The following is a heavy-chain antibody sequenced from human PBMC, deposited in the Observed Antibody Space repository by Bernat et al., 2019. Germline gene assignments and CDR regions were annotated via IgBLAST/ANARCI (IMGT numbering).Heavy chain of an antibody. V-gene: IGHV4-61*01. Sequence: QVQLQESGPGLVKPSETLSLTCTVSGGSVTSGSSYWSWIRQPPGKGLEWIGWIYYSGTTGYNPSLKSRVTISLDTSANQVSLNLKSVTAADTAVYYCARSLPPSHPHIVYWYFDLWGRGTLVTVSS. CDR2: IYYSGTT. CDR1: GGSVTSGSSY. J-gene: IGHJ2*01. CDR3: ARSLPPSHPHIVYWYFDL. D-gene: IGHD2-21*01.